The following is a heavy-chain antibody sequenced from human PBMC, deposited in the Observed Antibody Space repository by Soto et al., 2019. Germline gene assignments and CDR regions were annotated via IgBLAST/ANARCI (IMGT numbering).Heavy chain of an antibody. J-gene: IGHJ4*02. Sequence: QVQLVQSGAEVKKPVSSVKVSCKASGGTFRSYTISWVRQAPGQGLEWMGRIIPVLGIASYAQKFQGRVTITADKATSTAYMELSSLRSEDTSVYYCARSSDYYGSGSAIDYWGQGTLVTDSS. CDR3: ARSSDYYGSGSAIDY. CDR1: GGTFRSYT. V-gene: IGHV1-69*02. CDR2: IIPVLGIA. D-gene: IGHD3-10*01.